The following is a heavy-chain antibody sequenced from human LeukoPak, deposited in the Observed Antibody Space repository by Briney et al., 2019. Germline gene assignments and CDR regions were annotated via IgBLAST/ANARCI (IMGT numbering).Heavy chain of an antibody. Sequence: GGSLRLSCAASGLTVSSDYMIWVRQTPGKGLEWVSVIYSGGTTHYPDSVKGRFTISRDNSKNTVFLQMDSLRADDSAVYYCARVYSNFWFDPWGREPWSPSPQ. D-gene: IGHD4-11*01. CDR3: ARVYSNFWFDP. J-gene: IGHJ5*02. CDR1: GLTVSSDY. CDR2: IYSGGTT. V-gene: IGHV3-66*01.